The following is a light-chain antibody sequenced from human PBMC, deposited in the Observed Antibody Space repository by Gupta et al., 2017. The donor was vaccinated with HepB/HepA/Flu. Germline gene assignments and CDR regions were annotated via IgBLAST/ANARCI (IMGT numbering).Light chain of an antibody. CDR2: DDS. CDR3: QVGDSGDHVV. Sequence: SSVLTQPASLSVAPGKTARITCGGTNIGNKNVHWYQQKAGQAPVVVVYDDSDRPSGIPERFSGSNSGNMATLTISRGEAGDEADYYCQVGDSGDHVVFGGGTKLTVL. J-gene: IGLJ2*01. CDR1: NIGNKN. V-gene: IGLV3-21*03.